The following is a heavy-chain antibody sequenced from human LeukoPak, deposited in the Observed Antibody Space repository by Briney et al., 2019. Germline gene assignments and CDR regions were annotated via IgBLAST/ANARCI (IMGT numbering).Heavy chain of an antibody. D-gene: IGHD4-17*01. J-gene: IGHJ4*02. Sequence: ASVKVSCKASGYTFTNYGITWVRQAPGQGLEWMGWIYPNSGGTNYAQKFQGRVTITRDTSISTAYMDLSRLRSDDTAVYYCARVVGYGDYPFDYWGQGTLVTVSS. CDR2: IYPNSGGT. CDR3: ARVVGYGDYPFDY. V-gene: IGHV1-2*02. CDR1: GYTFTNYG.